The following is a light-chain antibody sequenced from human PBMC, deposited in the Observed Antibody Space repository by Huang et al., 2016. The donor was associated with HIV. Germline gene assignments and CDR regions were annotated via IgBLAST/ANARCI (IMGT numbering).Light chain of an antibody. CDR2: VAS. CDR3: QQLHTYPIT. Sequence: QLTQSPPSLSASVGATIIISCLASQDIGNALAWYQQKTGRAPKLLISVASTLQTGVPARLSGDAAGTVFTLFITGLQPEDFATYYCQQLHTYPITFGQGTRLDIK. CDR1: QDIGNA. J-gene: IGKJ5*01. V-gene: IGKV1-13*02.